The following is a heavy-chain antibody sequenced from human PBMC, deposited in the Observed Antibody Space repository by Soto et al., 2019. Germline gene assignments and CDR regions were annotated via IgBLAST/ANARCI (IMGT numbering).Heavy chain of an antibody. CDR1: GFSLSSYF. D-gene: IGHD1-20*01. J-gene: IGHJ6*02. Sequence: EVQLVESGGGSVHPGGSLRLSCAASGFSLSSYFMAWVRLGPGKRLVSVSQDNTDGSKTSYADSVRGRFTMFRDNAKTTLYLRMNILTDADTALYYCARESWYGLDVWGQGTTVIVSS. V-gene: IGHV3-74*01. CDR3: ARESWYGLDV. CDR2: DNTDGSKT.